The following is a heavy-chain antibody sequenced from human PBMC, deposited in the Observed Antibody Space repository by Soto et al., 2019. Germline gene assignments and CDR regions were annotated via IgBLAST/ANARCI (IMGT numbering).Heavy chain of an antibody. J-gene: IGHJ3*02. D-gene: IGHD5-18*01. Sequence: QLQLQESGSGLVKPSQTLSLTCAVSGGSISSGGYSWSWIRQPPGKGLEWIGYIYHSGSTYYNPSLESRVTISVDRSKNQFSLKLSSVTAADTAVYYCASGYSYGFSGDAFDIWGQGTMVTVSS. CDR1: GGSISSGGYS. CDR3: ASGYSYGFSGDAFDI. V-gene: IGHV4-30-2*01. CDR2: IYHSGST.